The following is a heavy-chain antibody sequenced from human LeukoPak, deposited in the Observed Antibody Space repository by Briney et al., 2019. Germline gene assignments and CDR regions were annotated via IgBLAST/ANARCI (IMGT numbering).Heavy chain of an antibody. CDR1: GGSISSSSYY. Sequence: PSETLSLTCTVSGGSISSSSYYWGWIRQPPGKGLEWIGSIYYSGSTYYNPSLKSRVTISVDTSKNQFSLKLSSVTAADTAVYCCAGSYDSSGYYYWGQGTLVTVSS. D-gene: IGHD3-22*01. V-gene: IGHV4-39*07. J-gene: IGHJ4*02. CDR3: AGSYDSSGYYY. CDR2: IYYSGST.